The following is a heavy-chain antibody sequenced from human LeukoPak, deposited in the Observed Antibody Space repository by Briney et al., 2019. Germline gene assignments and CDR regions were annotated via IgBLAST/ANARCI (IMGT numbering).Heavy chain of an antibody. CDR1: GYTFTSYG. D-gene: IGHD3-22*01. CDR2: ISAYNGNT. J-gene: IGHJ4*02. Sequence: GASVKVSCKASGYTFTSYGISWVRQAPGQGLEWMGWISAYNGNTNYAQKLQGRVTMTTDTSTSTAYMELSSLRSEDMAVYYCARVGYYYDSSGYLDYWGQGTLVTVSS. CDR3: ARVGYYYDSSGYLDY. V-gene: IGHV1-18*03.